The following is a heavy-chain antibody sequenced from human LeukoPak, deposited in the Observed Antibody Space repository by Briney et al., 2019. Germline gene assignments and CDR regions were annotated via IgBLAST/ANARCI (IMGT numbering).Heavy chain of an antibody. D-gene: IGHD6-19*01. CDR1: GFSFSSSW. J-gene: IGHJ4*02. V-gene: IGHV3-7*03. Sequence: PGGSLRLSCAASGFSFSSSWMSWVRQAPGKGLEWVANIKQDGSDKYYVDSVKGRFTISRDNARNSLYLQMNSLRAEDTAVYYCTLVQVAGVFDYWGQGTLVTVSS. CDR3: TLVQVAGVFDY. CDR2: IKQDGSDK.